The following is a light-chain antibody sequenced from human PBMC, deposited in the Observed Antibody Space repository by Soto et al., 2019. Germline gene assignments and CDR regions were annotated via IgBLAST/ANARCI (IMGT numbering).Light chain of an antibody. CDR1: ISDVGAYDY. Sequence: QSALAKPAAGSGSPGQSIAISCTGTISDVGAYDYVSWYQQHPGKAPKLIIYEVSNRPSGVSSRFSGPKSGNTASLTISGLQAEDEADYFCSSYKSESTDVFGPSPKVTVL. CDR3: SSYKSESTDV. V-gene: IGLV2-14*01. CDR2: EVS. J-gene: IGLJ1*01.